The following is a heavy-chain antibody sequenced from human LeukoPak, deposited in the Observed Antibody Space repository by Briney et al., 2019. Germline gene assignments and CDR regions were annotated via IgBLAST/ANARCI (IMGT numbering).Heavy chain of an antibody. CDR1: GGTFISYN. CDR3: AKDPRRYSRTGGYFDY. Sequence: SVKVSCKASGGTFISYNINWVRQAPGQGLEWMGGIFPLSGTANYAQKFQGRVTITADTSTSTAYMELSSLRSEDTAVYYCAKDPRRYSRTGGYFDYWGQGTLVTVSS. CDR2: IFPLSGTA. J-gene: IGHJ4*02. V-gene: IGHV1-69*06. D-gene: IGHD6-13*01.